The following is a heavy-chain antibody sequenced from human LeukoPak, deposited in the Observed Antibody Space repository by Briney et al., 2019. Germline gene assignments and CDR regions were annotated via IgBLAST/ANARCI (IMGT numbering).Heavy chain of an antibody. D-gene: IGHD3-10*01. Sequence: SGGSLRLSCAASGFTFSSYAMSWVRQAPGKGLEWVSAISGSGGSTYYADSVKGRFTISRDNSKNTLYLQMNSLRAEDTAVYYCAKAEAGGHRYYYGSGSPHLGYWGQGTLVTVSS. CDR1: GFTFSSYA. J-gene: IGHJ4*02. CDR2: ISGSGGST. CDR3: AKAEAGGHRYYYGSGSPHLGY. V-gene: IGHV3-23*01.